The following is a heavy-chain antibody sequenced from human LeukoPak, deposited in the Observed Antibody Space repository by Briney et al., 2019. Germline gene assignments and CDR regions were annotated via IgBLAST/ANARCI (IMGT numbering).Heavy chain of an antibody. Sequence: SETLSLTSTVPGGSISSYYWSWIRQPPGKGLEWIGYFYYSGSTNYNPSLKSRVTISVDTSKIQFSLKLSSVTAADTAVYYCARQVAAPTWFDPWGQGTLVTVSS. D-gene: IGHD2-15*01. J-gene: IGHJ5*02. CDR1: GGSISSYY. CDR3: ARQVAAPTWFDP. V-gene: IGHV4-59*08. CDR2: FYYSGST.